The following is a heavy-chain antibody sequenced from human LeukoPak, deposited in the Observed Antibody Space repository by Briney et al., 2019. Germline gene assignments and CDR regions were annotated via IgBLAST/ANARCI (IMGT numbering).Heavy chain of an antibody. CDR2: ISYDGSNK. D-gene: IGHD3-22*01. CDR1: GFTFSSYG. Sequence: PGGSLRLSCAASGFTFSSYGMHWVRQAPGKGLEWVAVISYDGSNKYYADSVKCRFTISRDNSKNTLYLQMNSLRAEDTAVYYCARARPPARLYYYDSRLEAGYFDYWGQGTLVTVSS. J-gene: IGHJ4*02. CDR3: ARARPPARLYYYDSRLEAGYFDY. V-gene: IGHV3-30*03.